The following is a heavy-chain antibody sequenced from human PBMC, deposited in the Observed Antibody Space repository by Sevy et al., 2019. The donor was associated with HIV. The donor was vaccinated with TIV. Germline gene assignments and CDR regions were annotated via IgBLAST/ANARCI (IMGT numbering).Heavy chain of an antibody. CDR3: ARPLGSGDWLLHHPDAFDI. CDR2: ISYDGSNK. CDR1: GFTFSSYA. V-gene: IGHV3-30-3*01. J-gene: IGHJ3*02. D-gene: IGHD3-9*01. Sequence: GGSLRLSCAASGFTFSSYAMHWVRQAPGKGLEWVAVISYDGSNKYYADSVKGRFTISRDISKKTRYLQMNSLGAEDRAVYYCARPLGSGDWLLHHPDAFDIWGQGTMVTVSS.